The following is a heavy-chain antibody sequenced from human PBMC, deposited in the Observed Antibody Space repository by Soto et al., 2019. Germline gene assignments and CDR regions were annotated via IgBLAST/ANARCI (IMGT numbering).Heavy chain of an antibody. CDR2: ISYDGSNK. CDR3: AKDITLGPGPYGFDYYYYMDV. J-gene: IGHJ6*03. CDR1: GFTFSSYG. D-gene: IGHD1-20*01. Sequence: GGSLRLSCAASGFTFSSYGMHWVRQAPGKGLEWVAVISYDGSNKYYADSVKGRFTISRDNSKNTLYLQMNSLRAEDTAVYYCAKDITLGPGPYGFDYYYYMDVWGKGTTVTVSS. V-gene: IGHV3-30*18.